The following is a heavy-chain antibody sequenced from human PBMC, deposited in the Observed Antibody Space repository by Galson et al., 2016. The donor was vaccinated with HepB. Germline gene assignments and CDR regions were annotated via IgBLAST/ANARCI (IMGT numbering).Heavy chain of an antibody. CDR3: VTVLPRGSCAY. Sequence: SETLSLTCAVSGGSISSNNWWSWVRQPPGKGLEWIGEIYHTGSTSYNPSLKSRVTISVDKSKNQFSLKLSSVTAADTAVYYCVTVLPRGSCAYWGQGTLVTVSS. D-gene: IGHD2-15*01. CDR1: GGSISSNNW. V-gene: IGHV4-4*02. CDR2: IYHTGST. J-gene: IGHJ4*02.